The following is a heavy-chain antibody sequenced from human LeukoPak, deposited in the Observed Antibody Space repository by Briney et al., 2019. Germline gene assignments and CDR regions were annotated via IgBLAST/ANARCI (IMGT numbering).Heavy chain of an antibody. CDR2: IYHSGST. V-gene: IGHV4-4*02. CDR3: ARGLYSNYYFDY. D-gene: IGHD4-11*01. CDR1: GGSISSSNW. Sequence: SETLSLTCSVSGGSISSSNWWSWVRQPPGKGLEWIGEIYHSGSTNYNRSLKSRVTISVDTSKNQFSLNLSSVTAADTAVYYCARGLYSNYYFDYWGQGTLVTVSS. J-gene: IGHJ4*02.